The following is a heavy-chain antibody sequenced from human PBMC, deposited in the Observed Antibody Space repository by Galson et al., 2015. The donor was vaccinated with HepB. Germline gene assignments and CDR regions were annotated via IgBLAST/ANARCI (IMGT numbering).Heavy chain of an antibody. CDR2: IYSRSLYYN. Sequence: CAISGDSVSNKIVAWNWIRQSPSRGLEWLGRIYSRSLYYNENLLSVSSRITINADTSKNQFSLQLRSVTPEDSAVYYCARGQFSGFDIWGQGTMVTVSS. CDR3: ARGQFSGFDI. J-gene: IGHJ3*02. D-gene: IGHD6-19*01. V-gene: IGHV6-1*01. CDR1: GDSVSNKIVA.